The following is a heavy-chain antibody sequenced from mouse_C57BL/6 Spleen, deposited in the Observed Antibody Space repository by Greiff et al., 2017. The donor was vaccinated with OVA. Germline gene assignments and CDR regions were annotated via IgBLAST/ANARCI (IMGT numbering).Heavy chain of an antibody. CDR2: IYPGDGDT. J-gene: IGHJ4*01. CDR3: ARDYYGNYVYAMDY. CDR1: GYAFSSSW. D-gene: IGHD2-1*01. V-gene: IGHV1-82*01. Sequence: VQVVESGPELVKPGASVKISCKASGYAFSSSWMNWVKQRPGKGLEWIGRIYPGDGDTNYNGKFKGKATLTADKSSSTAYMQLSSLTSEDSAVYFCARDYYGNYVYAMDYWGQGTSVTVSS.